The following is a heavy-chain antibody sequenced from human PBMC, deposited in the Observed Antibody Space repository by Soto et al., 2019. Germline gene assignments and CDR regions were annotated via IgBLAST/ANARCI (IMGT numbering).Heavy chain of an antibody. D-gene: IGHD6-19*01. CDR2: IIPIFGTA. J-gene: IGHJ6*02. CDR3: ARDKTHGIAVAGTIVYYYGMDV. Sequence: QVQLVQSGAEVKKPGSSVKVSCKASGGTFSSYAISWVRQAPGQGLEWMGGIIPIFGTANYAQKFQGRVTITADESTSTAYMELSSLRSEDTAVYYCARDKTHGIAVAGTIVYYYGMDVWGQGTTVTVSS. V-gene: IGHV1-69*01. CDR1: GGTFSSYA.